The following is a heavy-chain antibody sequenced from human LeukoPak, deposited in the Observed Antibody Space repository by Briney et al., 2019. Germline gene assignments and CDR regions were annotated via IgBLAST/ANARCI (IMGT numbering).Heavy chain of an antibody. CDR1: GGSISSHY. Sequence: SETLSLTCTVSGGSISSHYWSWIRQPPGTGLEWIAYIHYSGSANYNPSLTSRVTVPVDTSKNQCYLKLTSVTAADTAVYYCARSLSTGPSAAGDAFYFYYGMDVWGQGTTVTVSS. CDR2: IHYSGSA. CDR3: ARSLSTGPSAAGDAFYFYYGMDV. D-gene: IGHD6-13*01. V-gene: IGHV4-59*11. J-gene: IGHJ6*02.